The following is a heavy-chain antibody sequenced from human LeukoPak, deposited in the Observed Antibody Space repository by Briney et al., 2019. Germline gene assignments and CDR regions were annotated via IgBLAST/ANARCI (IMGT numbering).Heavy chain of an antibody. CDR1: GYTFTGYY. D-gene: IGHD5-24*01. V-gene: IGHV1-2*02. CDR3: ARSRWLKLTQFDY. Sequence: GASVKVSCKASGYTFTGYYMHWVRQAPGQGLEWMGWINPNSGGTNYAQKFQGRVTMTRDTSISTAYMELSRLRSDDTAVYYCARSRWLKLTQFDYWGQGTLVTVSS. J-gene: IGHJ4*02. CDR2: INPNSGGT.